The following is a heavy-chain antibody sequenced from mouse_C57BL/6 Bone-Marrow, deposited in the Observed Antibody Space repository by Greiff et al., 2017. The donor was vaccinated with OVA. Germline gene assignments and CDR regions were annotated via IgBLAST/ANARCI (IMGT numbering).Heavy chain of an antibody. CDR3: TTRYYGSSWYFDV. CDR2: IDPENGDT. D-gene: IGHD1-1*01. Sequence: EVQRVESGAELVRPGASVKLSCTASGFNIKDDYMHWVKQRPEQGLEWIGWIDPENGDTEYASKFQGKATITADTSSNTAYLQLSSLTSEDTAVYYCTTRYYGSSWYFDVWGTGTTVTVSS. J-gene: IGHJ1*03. V-gene: IGHV14-4*01. CDR1: GFNIKDDY.